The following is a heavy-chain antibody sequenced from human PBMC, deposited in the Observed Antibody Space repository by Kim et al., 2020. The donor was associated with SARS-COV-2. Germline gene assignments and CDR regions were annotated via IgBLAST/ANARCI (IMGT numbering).Heavy chain of an antibody. J-gene: IGHJ5*02. CDR2: IIPIFGTA. Sequence: SVKVSCKASGGTFSSYAISWVRQAPGQGLEWMGGIIPIFGTANYAQKFQGRVTITADESTSTAYMELSSLRSEDTAVYYCARDRSGVSYDSSGYISGWFDPWGQGTLVTVSS. D-gene: IGHD3-22*01. V-gene: IGHV1-69*13. CDR3: ARDRSGVSYDSSGYISGWFDP. CDR1: GGTFSSYA.